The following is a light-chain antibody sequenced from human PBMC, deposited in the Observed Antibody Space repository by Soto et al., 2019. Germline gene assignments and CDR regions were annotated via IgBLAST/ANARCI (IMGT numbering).Light chain of an antibody. CDR1: QTVASN. J-gene: IGKJ2*01. CDR2: GAS. V-gene: IGKV3-15*01. CDR3: QQYHNWPPQYT. Sequence: EIVMTQSPASLSVSPGDGATLSCRASQTVASNVAWYQQKPGQGPRLLIHGASTRAAGVTARFSGSGSGTDFTLTISSLQSEDFAVYYGQQYHNWPPQYTFGQGTKLQIK.